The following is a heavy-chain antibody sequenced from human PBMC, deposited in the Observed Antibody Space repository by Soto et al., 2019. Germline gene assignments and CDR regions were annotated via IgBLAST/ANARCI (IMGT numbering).Heavy chain of an antibody. D-gene: IGHD3-16*01. Sequence: QVQLQESGPGLVKPSETLSLTCTVSGGSISGYYWTWIRQPAGKGLEWIGRKHTSGTTNYNPSLKSRVTMSIETSTNQFSLNLSSVTAADTAVYYWARGGEFYVLDVWGQGTTVAVSS. CDR3: ARGGEFYVLDV. J-gene: IGHJ6*02. CDR1: GGSISGYY. CDR2: KHTSGTT. V-gene: IGHV4-4*07.